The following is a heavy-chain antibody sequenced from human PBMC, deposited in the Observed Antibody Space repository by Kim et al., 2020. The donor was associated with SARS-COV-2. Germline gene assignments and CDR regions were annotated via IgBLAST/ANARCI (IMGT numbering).Heavy chain of an antibody. CDR3: ARDKYASGWRGWFDP. J-gene: IGHJ5*02. Sequence: SLKSRVTISVDTSKNQFSLKLSSVTAADTAVYYCARDKYASGWRGWFDPWGQGTLVTVSS. V-gene: IGHV4-34*01. D-gene: IGHD6-19*01.